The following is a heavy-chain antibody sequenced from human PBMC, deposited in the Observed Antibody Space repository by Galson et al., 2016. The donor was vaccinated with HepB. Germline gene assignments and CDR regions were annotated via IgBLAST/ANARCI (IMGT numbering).Heavy chain of an antibody. CDR1: GFSFSDHA. J-gene: IGHJ4*02. Sequence: SLRLSCAASGFSFSDHAMHWVRQAPGRGLESVASISNNGDTTYYADSVKDRFTISRDNSKNTLYLQMNSLRAEDTAVYYCARERPDIAVAAFDYWGQGTLVTVSS. CDR2: ISNNGDTT. D-gene: IGHD6-19*01. CDR3: ARERPDIAVAAFDY. V-gene: IGHV3-64*04.